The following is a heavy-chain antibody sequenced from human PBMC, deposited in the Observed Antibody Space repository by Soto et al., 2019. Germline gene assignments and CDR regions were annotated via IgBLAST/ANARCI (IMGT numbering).Heavy chain of an antibody. CDR2: ISAYNGNT. CDR3: AFGYSCGRSREYYFDY. J-gene: IGHJ4*02. CDR1: GYTFTSYG. Sequence: ASVKVSCKASGYTFTSYGISWVRQAPGQGLEWMGWISAYNGNTNYAQKLQGRVTMTTDTSTSTAYMELRSLRSDDTAVYYCAFGYSCGRSREYYFDYWGQGTPVTVSS. V-gene: IGHV1-18*01. D-gene: IGHD5-18*01.